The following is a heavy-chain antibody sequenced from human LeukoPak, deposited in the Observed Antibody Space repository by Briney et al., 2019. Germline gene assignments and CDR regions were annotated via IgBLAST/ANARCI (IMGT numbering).Heavy chain of an antibody. Sequence: PSETLSLTCTVSGGSISSYYWSWIRQPPGKGLEWIGYIYYSGSTNYNPSLKSRVTISVDTSKNQFSPKLSSVTAADTAVYYCARHETPAAISPGAFDIWGQGTMVTVSS. CDR3: ARHETPAAISPGAFDI. J-gene: IGHJ3*02. V-gene: IGHV4-59*08. CDR2: IYYSGST. D-gene: IGHD2-2*02. CDR1: GGSISSYY.